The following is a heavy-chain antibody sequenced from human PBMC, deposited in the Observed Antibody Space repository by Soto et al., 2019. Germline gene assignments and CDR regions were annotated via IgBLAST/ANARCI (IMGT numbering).Heavy chain of an antibody. Sequence: QVQLQESGPGLVKPSQTLSLTCTVSGGSISSGDYYWSWIRQPPGKGLGWIGYIYYSGSTYYNPAPKVRVTISVDTSKNQFSLTLSSVTAADTAVYYCAIARGARYFDYWGQGTLVTVSS. D-gene: IGHD2-15*01. CDR3: AIARGARYFDY. V-gene: IGHV4-30-4*01. CDR2: IYYSGST. CDR1: GGSISSGDYY. J-gene: IGHJ4*02.